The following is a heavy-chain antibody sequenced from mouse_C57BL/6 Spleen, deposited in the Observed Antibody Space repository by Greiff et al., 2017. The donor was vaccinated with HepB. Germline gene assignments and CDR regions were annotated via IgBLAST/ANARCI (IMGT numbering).Heavy chain of an antibody. V-gene: IGHV14-1*01. CDR2: IDPEDGET. D-gene: IGHD2-4*01. J-gene: IGHJ4*01. CDR1: GFNIKDYY. Sequence: VQLQQSGAELVRPGASVKLSCTAPGFNIKDYYMHWVKQRPEQGLEWIGRIDPEDGETEYAPKFQGKATMTADTSSNTAYLQLSSLTSEDTAVYYCTTGLRRGYAMDYWGQGTSVTVSS. CDR3: TTGLRRGYAMDY.